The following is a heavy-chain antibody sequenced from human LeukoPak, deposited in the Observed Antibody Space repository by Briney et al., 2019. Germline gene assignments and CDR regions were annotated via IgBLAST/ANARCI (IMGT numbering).Heavy chain of an antibody. CDR1: GFTFDDYA. D-gene: IGHD1-26*01. V-gene: IGHV3-43*02. CDR3: ANLIVGASYY. J-gene: IGHJ4*02. CDR2: ISGDGGST. Sequence: GGSLRLSCAASGFTFDDYAMHWVRQAPGKGLEWVSLISGDGGSTYYADSVKGRFTISRDNSKNSLYLQMNSLRTEDTALYYCANLIVGASYYWGQGTLVTVSS.